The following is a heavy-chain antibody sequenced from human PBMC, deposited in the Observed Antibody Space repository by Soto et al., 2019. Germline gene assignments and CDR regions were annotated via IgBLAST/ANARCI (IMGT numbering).Heavy chain of an antibody. J-gene: IGHJ4*02. V-gene: IGHV4-39*01. CDR1: GGSISSSSYY. Sequence: QLQLQESGPGLVKPSETLSLTCTVSGGSISSSSYYWGWIRQPPGKGLEWIGSIYYSGSTYYNPSLKSRVTISVDTSKNQFSLKLSSVTAADTAVYYCARHRGRGDGYNAVFDYWGQGTLVTVSS. CDR3: ARHRGRGDGYNAVFDY. CDR2: IYYSGST. D-gene: IGHD3-16*01.